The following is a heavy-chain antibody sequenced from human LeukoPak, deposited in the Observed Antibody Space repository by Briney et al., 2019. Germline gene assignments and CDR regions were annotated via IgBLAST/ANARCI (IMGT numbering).Heavy chain of an antibody. CDR2: VSYDGSNK. CDR1: GFTFSSCG. J-gene: IGHJ4*02. D-gene: IGHD5-12*01. CDR3: AKDRGYDLGPDY. V-gene: IGHV3-30*18. Sequence: GSLRLSCAASGFTFSSCGMHWVRQAPGKGLEWVAVVSYDGSNKYYADSVKGRFTISRDNSKNTLYLQMNSLRAEDTAVYYCAKDRGYDLGPDYWGQGTLVTVSS.